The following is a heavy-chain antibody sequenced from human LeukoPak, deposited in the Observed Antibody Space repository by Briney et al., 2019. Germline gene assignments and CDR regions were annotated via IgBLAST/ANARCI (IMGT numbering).Heavy chain of an antibody. CDR1: GGSISSGSYY. CDR2: IYTSGST. Sequence: SETLSLTCTVSGGSISSGSYYWSWIRQPAGKGLEWIGRIYTSGSTNYNPSLKSRVTISVDTSKNQFSLKLSSVTAADTAVYYCARAIVVTNWFDPWGQGTLVTVYS. D-gene: IGHD5-12*01. CDR3: ARAIVVTNWFDP. J-gene: IGHJ5*02. V-gene: IGHV4-61*02.